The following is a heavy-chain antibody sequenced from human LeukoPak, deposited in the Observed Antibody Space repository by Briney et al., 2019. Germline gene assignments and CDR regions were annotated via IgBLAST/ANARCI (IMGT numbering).Heavy chain of an antibody. CDR2: IYYSGST. CDR3: ARYIVSYPHDAFDI. D-gene: IGHD1-26*01. V-gene: IGHV4-30-4*07. CDR1: GDSLSSGAYS. Sequence: SETLSLTCTVSGDSLSSGAYSWNWIRQPPGKGLEWIGYIYYSGSTYYNPSLKSRVTISVDRSKKQFSLKLSSVTAADTAFYYCARYIVSYPHDAFDIWGQGTMVTVSS. J-gene: IGHJ3*02.